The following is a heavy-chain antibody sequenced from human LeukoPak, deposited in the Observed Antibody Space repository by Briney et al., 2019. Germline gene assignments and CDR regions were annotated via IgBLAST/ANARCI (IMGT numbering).Heavy chain of an antibody. V-gene: IGHV4-59*01. Sequence: SETLSLTCTVSGGSISNYYWSWIRQPPGKGLEWIGYIYYSGSTNYNPSLKSLVTISVDTSKDQFSLKLSSVTAADTAVYYCARDRGVAGGNTFDIWGQGTMVTVSS. J-gene: IGHJ3*02. CDR2: IYYSGST. CDR3: ARDRGVAGGNTFDI. CDR1: GGSISNYY. D-gene: IGHD6-19*01.